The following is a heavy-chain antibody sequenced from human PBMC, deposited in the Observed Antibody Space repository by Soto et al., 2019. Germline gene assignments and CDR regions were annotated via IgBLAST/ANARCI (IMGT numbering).Heavy chain of an antibody. CDR1: GYTFTSYY. CDR2: INPSGGST. V-gene: IGHV1-46*01. Sequence: ASVKVSCKASGYTFTSYYMHWVRQAPGQGLEWMGIINPSGGSTSYAQKFQGRVTMTRDTSTSTVYMELSSLRSEDTAVYYCARDRRTIFGVVIISYYYYGMDVWGQGTTVTVSS. D-gene: IGHD3-3*01. J-gene: IGHJ6*02. CDR3: ARDRRTIFGVVIISYYYYGMDV.